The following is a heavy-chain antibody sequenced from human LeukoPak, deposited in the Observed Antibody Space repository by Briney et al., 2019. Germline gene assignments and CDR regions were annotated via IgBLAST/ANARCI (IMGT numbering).Heavy chain of an antibody. CDR1: GFTFSSYG. V-gene: IGHV3-30*18. J-gene: IGHJ4*02. Sequence: GGSLRLSCAASGFTFSSYGMHWVRQAPGKGLEWVAVISYDGSNKYYADSVKGRFTISRDNSKNTLYLQMNSLGAEDTAVYYCAKDLSSSGWYPIDYWGQGALVTVSS. D-gene: IGHD6-19*01. CDR3: AKDLSSSGWYPIDY. CDR2: ISYDGSNK.